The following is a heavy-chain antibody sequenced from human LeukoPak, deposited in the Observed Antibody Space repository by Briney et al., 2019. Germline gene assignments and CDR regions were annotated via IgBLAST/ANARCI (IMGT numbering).Heavy chain of an antibody. D-gene: IGHD2-21*02. V-gene: IGHV3-23*01. J-gene: IGHJ4*02. CDR1: GCTFTSYV. CDR2: ISGGGGST. CDR3: ARRTASDF. Sequence: GGSLRLSCEASGCTFTSYVMSWVRQAPGKGLEWVSAISGGGGSTFYSDSVKGRFTISRDNSENMLYLDMNSLRAEDTAVYYCARRTASDFWGRGTLVIVSS.